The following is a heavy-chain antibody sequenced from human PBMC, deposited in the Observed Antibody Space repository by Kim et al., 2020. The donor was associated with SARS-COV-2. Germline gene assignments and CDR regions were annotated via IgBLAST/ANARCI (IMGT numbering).Heavy chain of an antibody. CDR2: ISDDGNTK. CDR1: GFTFNRPA. V-gene: IGHV3-30*04. CDR3: ARDKGGYGAFEI. D-gene: IGHD1-1*01. J-gene: IGHJ3*02. Sequence: GGSLRLSCAASGFTFNRPAMHWVRQAPAKGLEWVAIISDDGNTKYYGDSVKGRFTISRDNSKNTVYLQMNSLRSEDTAVYYCARDKGGYGAFEIWGQGTMITVSS.